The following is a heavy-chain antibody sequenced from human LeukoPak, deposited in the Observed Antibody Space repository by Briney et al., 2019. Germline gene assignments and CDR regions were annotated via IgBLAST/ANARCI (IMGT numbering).Heavy chain of an antibody. V-gene: IGHV4-59*01. D-gene: IGHD3-22*01. CDR1: DDSISSYY. J-gene: IGHJ5*02. Sequence: SETLSLTCTVSDDSISSYYWSWIRQPPGKGLEWIGYISSSGSTNYNPSLKSRVTMSVDTSKTQFSLKLNSVTAADTAVYYCARSRDSSGYRNNWFDPWGQGILVTVSS. CDR3: ARSRDSSGYRNNWFDP. CDR2: ISSSGST.